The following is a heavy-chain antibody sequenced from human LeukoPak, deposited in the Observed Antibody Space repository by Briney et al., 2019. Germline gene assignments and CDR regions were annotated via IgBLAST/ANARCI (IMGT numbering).Heavy chain of an antibody. CDR2: ISSSGYI. J-gene: IGHJ4*02. Sequence: GGSLRLSCAGSGFTFSTYIMNWVRQAPGKGLEWVSSISSSGYIYYPDSVKGRFTISRDNAKNSLYLQMNSLRVEDTAVYYCARDTRWGGEDFDYWGQGTLVTVSS. D-gene: IGHD2-2*01. V-gene: IGHV3-21*01. CDR1: GFTFSTYI. CDR3: ARDTRWGGEDFDY.